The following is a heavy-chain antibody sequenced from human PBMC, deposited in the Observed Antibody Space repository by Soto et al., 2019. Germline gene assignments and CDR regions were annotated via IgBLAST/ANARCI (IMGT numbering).Heavy chain of an antibody. Sequence: EVQLVESGGDLVHRGGSLRLSCVASGFTFSVYSMNWVRQAPGKGLEWFSYITSDTKTIKYADSVKGRFTISRDNAKNSVYLQMNSLRGEDTAVYYCARSVEGHFDYWGQGTVVTVSS. CDR1: GFTFSVYS. D-gene: IGHD6-19*01. CDR3: ARSVEGHFDY. CDR2: ITSDTKTI. V-gene: IGHV3-48*01. J-gene: IGHJ4*02.